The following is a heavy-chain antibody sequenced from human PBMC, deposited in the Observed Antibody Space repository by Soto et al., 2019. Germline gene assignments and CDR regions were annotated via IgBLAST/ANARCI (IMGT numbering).Heavy chain of an antibody. V-gene: IGHV1-8*01. CDR1: GNTFTSYD. CDR2: LNPNSGNI. CDR3: ARGRSSERYYFLDY. D-gene: IGHD3-10*01. Sequence: ASVKVSCTASGNTFTSYDLNWVRQATGHGLEWMGWLNPNSGNIGYAQKFQGRVTMTRDTALRTAYLEASTQRSDATAVYYCARGRSSERYYFLDYWGQGTSVTVSS. J-gene: IGHJ4*02.